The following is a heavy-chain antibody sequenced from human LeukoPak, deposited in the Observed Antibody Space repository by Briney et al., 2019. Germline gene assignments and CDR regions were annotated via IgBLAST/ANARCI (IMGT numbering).Heavy chain of an antibody. Sequence: ASVKVSCKASGYTFTGYYIHWVRQAPGQGLGWMGWITPHNGGTNYAQKFQGGVTMTRDTSISTAYMELSRLRSDDTAVYYCARTKNLYPGWFDPWGQGTLVTVSS. CDR3: ARTKNLYPGWFDP. D-gene: IGHD1-14*01. V-gene: IGHV1-2*02. J-gene: IGHJ5*02. CDR1: GYTFTGYY. CDR2: ITPHNGGT.